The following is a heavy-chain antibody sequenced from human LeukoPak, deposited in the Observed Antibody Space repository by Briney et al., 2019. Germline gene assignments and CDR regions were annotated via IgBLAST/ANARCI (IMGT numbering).Heavy chain of an antibody. Sequence: GGSLRLSCAASGFTFSNAWMSWVRQAPGKGLEWVAVISYDGSNKYYADSVKGRFTISRDNSKNTLYLQMNSLRAEDTAVYYCARAERWLRIFDYWGQGTLVTVSS. CDR2: ISYDGSNK. CDR1: GFTFSNAW. V-gene: IGHV3-30*03. CDR3: ARAERWLRIFDY. D-gene: IGHD5-24*01. J-gene: IGHJ4*02.